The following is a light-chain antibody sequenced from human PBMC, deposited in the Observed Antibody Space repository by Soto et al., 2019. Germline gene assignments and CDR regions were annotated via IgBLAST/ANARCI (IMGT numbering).Light chain of an antibody. CDR3: QQYGSSPWT. Sequence: ILLTHSPGTLSFSSVEIATVSCSASQSVSSSYLAWYQQKPGQAPRLLIYGASSRATGIPDRFSGSGSGTDFTLTISRLEPEDFAVYYCQQYGSSPWTFGQGTKVDIK. V-gene: IGKV3-20*01. CDR2: GAS. J-gene: IGKJ1*01. CDR1: QSVSSSY.